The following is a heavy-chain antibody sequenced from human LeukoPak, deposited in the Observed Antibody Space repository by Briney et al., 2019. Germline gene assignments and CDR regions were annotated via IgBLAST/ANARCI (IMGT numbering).Heavy chain of an antibody. V-gene: IGHV3-74*01. CDR3: AKRRAGFWSGYYTTDY. J-gene: IGHJ4*02. CDR1: EFTFSSYW. Sequence: QPGGSLRLSCAASEFTFSSYWMHWVRQAPGKGLVWVSHINPDGTTTNYADSVKGRFTISRDNAKNTLYLQMNSLRAEDTAVYYCAKRRAGFWSGYYTTDYWGQGTLVTVSS. CDR2: INPDGTTT. D-gene: IGHD3-3*01.